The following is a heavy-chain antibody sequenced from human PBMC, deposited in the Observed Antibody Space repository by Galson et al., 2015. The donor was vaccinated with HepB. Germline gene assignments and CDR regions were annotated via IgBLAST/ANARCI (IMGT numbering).Heavy chain of an antibody. V-gene: IGHV3-11*01. CDR1: GFTFSDYY. Sequence: SLRLSCAASGFTFSDYYMSWIRQAPGKGLEWVSYISSSGSTIYYADSVKGRFTISRDNAKNSLYLQMNSLRAEDTAVYYCARVEYYYDSSGYYHSLDAFDIWGQGTMVTVSS. D-gene: IGHD3-22*01. CDR3: ARVEYYYDSSGYYHSLDAFDI. CDR2: ISSSGSTI. J-gene: IGHJ3*02.